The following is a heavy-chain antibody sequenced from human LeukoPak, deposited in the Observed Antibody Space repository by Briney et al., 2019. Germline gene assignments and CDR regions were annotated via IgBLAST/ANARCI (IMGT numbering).Heavy chain of an antibody. CDR3: ARENVVVVVAATPYYFDY. J-gene: IGHJ4*02. V-gene: IGHV3-7*01. Sequence: PGGSLRLSCAASGSTFSSYWMSWVRQAPGKGLEWVANIKQDGSEKYYVDSVKGRFTISRDNAKNSLYLQMNSLRAEDTAVYYCARENVVVVVAATPYYFDYWGQGTLVTVSS. D-gene: IGHD2-15*01. CDR2: IKQDGSEK. CDR1: GSTFSSYW.